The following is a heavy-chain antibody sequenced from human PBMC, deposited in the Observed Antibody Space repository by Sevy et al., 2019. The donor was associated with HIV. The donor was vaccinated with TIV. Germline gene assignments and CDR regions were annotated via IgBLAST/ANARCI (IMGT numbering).Heavy chain of an antibody. CDR2: IRPDGSDK. Sequence: GGSLRLSCAASGFTFSPYWMTWVRQAPGKGLEWVANIRPDGSDKYYVDSGKGRFTISRDNAKNSLYRQMNSLRADDTAMYYCARGVGLDCWGQGALVTVSS. V-gene: IGHV3-7*01. CDR3: ARGVGLDC. D-gene: IGHD1-26*01. J-gene: IGHJ4*02. CDR1: GFTFSPYW.